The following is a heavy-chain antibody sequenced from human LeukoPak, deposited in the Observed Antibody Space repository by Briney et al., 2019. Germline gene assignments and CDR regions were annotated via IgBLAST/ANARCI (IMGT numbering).Heavy chain of an antibody. CDR3: ARGGVNPVDH. Sequence: GGSLRLSCAAPGFPFNSFWMHWVRQAPGKGLVWVSDMNEYSTTIRYADSVKGRFTISRGNAKSILYLQMNNLRAEDTAMYFCARGGVNPVDHWGQGTLVTVSS. V-gene: IGHV3-74*01. D-gene: IGHD1-14*01. CDR1: GFPFNSFW. CDR2: MNEYSTTI. J-gene: IGHJ4*02.